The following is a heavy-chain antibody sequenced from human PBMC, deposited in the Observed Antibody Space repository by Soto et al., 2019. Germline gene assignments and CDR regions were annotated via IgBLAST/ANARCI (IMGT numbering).Heavy chain of an antibody. Sequence: LSLTCTVSGGSIRSSSYYWGWILQPPGKGLEWIGSIYYSGSTYYNPSLKSRVTISVDTSKNQFSLKLSSVTAADTAVYYCARQTGWKDGYDYFDYWGQGTLVTVSS. CDR1: GGSIRSSSYY. CDR2: IYYSGST. D-gene: IGHD1-1*01. J-gene: IGHJ4*02. CDR3: ARQTGWKDGYDYFDY. V-gene: IGHV4-39*01.